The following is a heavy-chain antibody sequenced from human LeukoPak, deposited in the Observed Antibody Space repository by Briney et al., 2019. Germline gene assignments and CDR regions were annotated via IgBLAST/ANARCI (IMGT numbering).Heavy chain of an antibody. D-gene: IGHD2-15*01. Sequence: LPGRSMRLFCAASGFTFSSYAMQWVRQAPGKGLEWVAVISYDGSNKYYADSVKGRFTISRDNSKNTLYLQMNSLRAEDTAVYYCARDWAFYCSGGSCYTTHLDYWGQGTLVTVSS. V-gene: IGHV3-30*04. CDR2: ISYDGSNK. CDR3: ARDWAFYCSGGSCYTTHLDY. J-gene: IGHJ4*02. CDR1: GFTFSSYA.